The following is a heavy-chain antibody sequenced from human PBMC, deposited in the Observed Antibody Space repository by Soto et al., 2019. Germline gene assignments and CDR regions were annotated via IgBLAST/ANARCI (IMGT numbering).Heavy chain of an antibody. CDR3: AATIQGSGWYWSYYYYYGMDV. Sequence: QMQLVQSGPEVKKPGTSVKVSCKASGFTFTSSAMQWVRQARGQRLEWIGWIVVGSGNTNYAQKFQERVTITRDMSTSTAYMELSSLRSEDTAVYYCAATIQGSGWYWSYYYYYGMDVWGQGTTVTVSS. J-gene: IGHJ6*02. CDR2: IVVGSGNT. V-gene: IGHV1-58*02. CDR1: GFTFTSSA. D-gene: IGHD6-13*01.